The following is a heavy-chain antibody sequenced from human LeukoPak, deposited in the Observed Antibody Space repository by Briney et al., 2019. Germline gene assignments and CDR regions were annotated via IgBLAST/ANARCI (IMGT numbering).Heavy chain of an antibody. CDR2: VYASGFT. CDR3: ARIPKRYCSGGSCHFYYYMDV. V-gene: IGHV4-61*02. CDR1: GGSITSRNNY. J-gene: IGHJ6*03. D-gene: IGHD2-15*01. Sequence: SQTLSLICSVSGGSITSRNNYWTWLRQPAGERLEWIGRVYASGFTNYNPSLQSRLTMSVDTSKNDFSLKLRSVTAADTAVYYCARIPKRYCSGGSCHFYYYMDVWGKGTTVTVSS.